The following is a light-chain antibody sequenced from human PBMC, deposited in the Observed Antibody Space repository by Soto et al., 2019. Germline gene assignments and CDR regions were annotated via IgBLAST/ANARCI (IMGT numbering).Light chain of an antibody. CDR2: EVS. J-gene: IGLJ1*01. Sequence: QSALTQPASVSGSPGQSITISCTGASSDNSVSWYQQHPGKAPKLLIYEVSNRPSGVSNRFSGPKSGNTASLTISGLQAEDEADYYCSSSTSSSTVAYVFGTGTQLTVL. CDR3: SSSTSSSTVAYV. CDR1: SSDNS. V-gene: IGLV2-14*03.